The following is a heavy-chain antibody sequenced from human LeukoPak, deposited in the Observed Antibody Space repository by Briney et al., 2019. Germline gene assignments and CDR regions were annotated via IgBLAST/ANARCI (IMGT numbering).Heavy chain of an antibody. V-gene: IGHV4-61*02. CDR1: GGSISSGSYY. J-gene: IGHJ4*02. D-gene: IGHD1-26*01. CDR2: IYTSGST. CDR3: ARMPSSRYSNYVDY. Sequence: SQTLSLTCTVSGGSISSGSYYWSWIRQPAGKGLEWIGRIYTSGSTNYNPSLKSRVTISVDTSKNQFSLKLSSVTAADTAGYYCARMPSSRYSNYVDYWGQGTLVTVSS.